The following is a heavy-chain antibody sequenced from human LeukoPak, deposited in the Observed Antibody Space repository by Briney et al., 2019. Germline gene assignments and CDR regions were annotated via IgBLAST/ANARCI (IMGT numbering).Heavy chain of an antibody. J-gene: IGHJ3*02. V-gene: IGHV3-48*03. CDR2: ISSSGSTI. CDR1: GFTFSSYE. CDR3: ATHIVVVPAAMGPEDAFDI. D-gene: IGHD2-2*01. Sequence: GGSLRLSCAASGFTFSSYEMNWVRQAPGKGLEWVSYISSSGSTIYYADSVKGRFTISRDNAKNSLYLQMNSLRAEDTAVYYCATHIVVVPAAMGPEDAFDIWGQGTMVSVSS.